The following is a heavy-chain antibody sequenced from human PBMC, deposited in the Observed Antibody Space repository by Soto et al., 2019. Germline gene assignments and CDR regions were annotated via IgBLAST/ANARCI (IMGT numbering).Heavy chain of an antibody. CDR1: GFNFISYA. CDR2: ISGSGGST. J-gene: IGHJ4*02. D-gene: IGHD6-13*01. CDR3: AKIVAAAGSYYFDY. V-gene: IGHV3-23*01. Sequence: GSLRLSCAASGFNFISYAMSCVRQAPGKGLEWVSAISGSGGSTYYADSVKGRFTISRDNSKNTLYLQMNSLRAEDTAVYYCAKIVAAAGSYYFDYWGQGTLVTVSS.